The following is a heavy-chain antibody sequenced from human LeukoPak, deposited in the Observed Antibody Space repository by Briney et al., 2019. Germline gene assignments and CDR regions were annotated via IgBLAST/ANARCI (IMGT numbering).Heavy chain of an antibody. J-gene: IGHJ5*02. Sequence: SDTLSLTCTVSGGSISSYYWSWIRQPPGKGLEWIGYIYYSGSTNYNPSLKSRVTISVDTSKNQFSLKLSSVTAADTAVYYCARGGNFSWFDPWGQGTLVTVSS. V-gene: IGHV4-59*07. CDR1: GGSISSYY. CDR2: IYYSGST. CDR3: ARGGNFSWFDP. D-gene: IGHD4-23*01.